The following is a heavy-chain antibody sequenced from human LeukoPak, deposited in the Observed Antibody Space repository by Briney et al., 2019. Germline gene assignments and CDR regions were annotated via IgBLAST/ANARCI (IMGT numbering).Heavy chain of an antibody. CDR2: INHSGST. D-gene: IGHD3-10*01. V-gene: IGHV4-34*01. Sequence: SETLSLTCNVSGASISNYYWSWIRQPPGKGLEWIGEINHSGSTNYNPSLKSRVTISVDTSKNQFSLKLSSVTAADTAVYYCARQGGTMVRGVIMSDYWGQGTLVTVSS. J-gene: IGHJ4*02. CDR3: ARQGGTMVRGVIMSDY. CDR1: GASISNYY.